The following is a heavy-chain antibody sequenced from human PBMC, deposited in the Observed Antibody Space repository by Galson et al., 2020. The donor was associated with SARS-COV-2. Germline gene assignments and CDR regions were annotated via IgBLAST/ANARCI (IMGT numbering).Heavy chain of an antibody. D-gene: IGHD3-22*01. CDR2: ISPYNGHT. Sequence: ASVTVSCKASGYTFNNHGISWVRQAPGQGLEWMGWISPYNGHTKSAQKFQGRVTMNADTSTRTAYMELRSLRSDDTAVYYCARGTLTMVVVADYWGQGTLVSVSS. CDR3: ARGTLTMVVVADY. CDR1: GYTFNNHG. V-gene: IGHV1-18*01. J-gene: IGHJ4*02.